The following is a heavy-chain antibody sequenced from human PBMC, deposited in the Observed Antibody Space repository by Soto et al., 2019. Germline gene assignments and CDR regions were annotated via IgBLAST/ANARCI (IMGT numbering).Heavy chain of an antibody. J-gene: IGHJ4*02. CDR1: GGSISSGGYY. Sequence: KPSETLSLTCTVSGGSISSGGYYWSWIRQHPGKGLEWIGYIYYSGSTYYNPSLKSRVTISVDTSKNQFSLKLSSVTAADTAVYYCARGVGYCSGGSCYISENYFDYWGQGTLVTVSS. CDR2: IYYSGST. D-gene: IGHD2-15*01. V-gene: IGHV4-31*03. CDR3: ARGVGYCSGGSCYISENYFDY.